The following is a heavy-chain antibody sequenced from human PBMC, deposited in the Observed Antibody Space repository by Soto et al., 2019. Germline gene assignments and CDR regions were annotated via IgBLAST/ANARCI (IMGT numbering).Heavy chain of an antibody. Sequence: GGSLRLSCAGSGLTFSTNAMSWVRQAPGKGLEWVSAISGSGGSTYYADSVKGRFTISRDNSKNTLYLQMNSLRAEVTAVYFCAIGPYSGNYFPFAYWGQGTQVTVSS. CDR1: GLTFSTNA. CDR2: ISGSGGST. CDR3: AIGPYSGNYFPFAY. J-gene: IGHJ4*02. V-gene: IGHV3-23*01. D-gene: IGHD1-26*01.